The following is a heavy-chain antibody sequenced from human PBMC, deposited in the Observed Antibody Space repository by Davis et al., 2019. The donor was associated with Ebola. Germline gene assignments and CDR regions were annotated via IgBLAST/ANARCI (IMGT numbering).Heavy chain of an antibody. CDR2: IYYSGST. CDR3: ARVGVGATSVGDY. V-gene: IGHV4-59*08. CDR1: GGSISSYY. J-gene: IGHJ4*02. D-gene: IGHD1-26*01. Sequence: PSETLSLTCTVSGGSISSYYWSWIRQPPGKGLEWIGYIYYSGSTNYNPSLKSRVTISVDTSKNQFSLKLSSVTAADTAVYYCARVGVGATSVGDYWGQGTLVTVSS.